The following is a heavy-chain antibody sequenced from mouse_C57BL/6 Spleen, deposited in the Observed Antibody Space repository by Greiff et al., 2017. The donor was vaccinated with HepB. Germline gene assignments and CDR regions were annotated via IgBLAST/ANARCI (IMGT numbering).Heavy chain of an antibody. D-gene: IGHD2-3*01. CDR1: GYTFTDYY. CDR2: IYPGSGNT. V-gene: IGHV1-76*01. CDR3: ARYDGYYGEDY. J-gene: IGHJ2*01. Sequence: QVQLQQSGAELVRPGASVKLSCKASGYTFTDYYINWVKQRPGQGLEWIARIYPGSGNTYYNEKFKGKATLTAEKSSSTAYMQLSSLTSEDSAVYFCARYDGYYGEDYWGQGTTLTVSS.